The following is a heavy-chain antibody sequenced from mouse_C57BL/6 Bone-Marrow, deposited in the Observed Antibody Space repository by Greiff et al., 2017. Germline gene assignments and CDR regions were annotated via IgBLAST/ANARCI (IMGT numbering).Heavy chain of an antibody. CDR2: IYPTSGRT. D-gene: IGHD4-1*01. Sequence: VQLQQPGAELVKPGASVKMSCKASGYTFTSYWITWVKQRPGQGLGWIGDIYPTSGRTNYNENFKSKAILTVDTSSNTAYMQLSSLTSEDSAVFYGARSGPLGRSFDYWGQGTTLTVSS. CDR3: ARSGPLGRSFDY. CDR1: GYTFTSYW. J-gene: IGHJ2*01. V-gene: IGHV1-55*01.